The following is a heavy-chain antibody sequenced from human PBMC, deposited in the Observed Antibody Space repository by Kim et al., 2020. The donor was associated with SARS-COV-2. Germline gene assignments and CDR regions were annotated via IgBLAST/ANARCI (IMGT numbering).Heavy chain of an antibody. CDR1: GGSISSSSYY. CDR2: IFYSGRT. D-gene: IGHD3-22*01. V-gene: IGHV4-39*07. J-gene: IGHJ3*02. Sequence: SETLSLTCTVSGGSISSSSYYWGWIRQPPGKGLEWIGSIFYSGRTYYNPSLKSRVTISVDTSNNQFSLKLSSVTAADTAVYYCSRDQVETMIVVVEDAVEMWGQGTMRTASS. CDR3: SRDQVETMIVVVEDAVEM.